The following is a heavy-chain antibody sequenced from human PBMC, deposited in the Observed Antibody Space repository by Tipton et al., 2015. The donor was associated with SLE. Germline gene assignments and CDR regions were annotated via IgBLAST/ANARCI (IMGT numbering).Heavy chain of an antibody. D-gene: IGHD6-19*01. V-gene: IGHV5-51*01. CDR3: ARRSVAGTDY. CDR1: GYSFNTYW. J-gene: IGHJ4*02. CDR2: IYPDDSDT. Sequence: QLVQSGAGVKKPGESLKISCKGFGYSFNTYWIAWVRQMPGKGLEWVGIIYPDDSDTRYSPSFQGQVTISADKSIDTAYLQWDSLRASDTAMYYCARRSVAGTDYWGQGTLVTVSS.